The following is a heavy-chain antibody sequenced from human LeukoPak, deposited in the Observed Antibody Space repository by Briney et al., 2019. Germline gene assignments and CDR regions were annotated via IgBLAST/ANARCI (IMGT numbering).Heavy chain of an antibody. CDR1: GFTFEDYG. D-gene: IGHD2/OR15-2a*01. CDR3: AKCVSSNIYYWFGP. CDR2: ITGNGVST. J-gene: IGHJ5*02. V-gene: IGHV3-43*02. Sequence: GGSLRLSCAASGFTFEDYGMHWVRQAPGKGLEWVSLITGNGVSTYYADSVKGRFTISRDNSKNSLYLQMNSLRTEDTALYYCAKCVSSNIYYWFGPWGQGTLVSVSS.